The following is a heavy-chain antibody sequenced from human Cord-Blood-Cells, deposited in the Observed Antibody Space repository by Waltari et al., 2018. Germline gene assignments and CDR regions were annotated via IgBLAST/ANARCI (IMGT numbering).Heavy chain of an antibody. CDR3: AITYLTGEGPTDAFDI. Sequence: EVQLVQSGAEVKKPGESLKISCKGSGYSFTSYWIGWLRQMPGKGLEWMGSIDPGDAETRYSPTFQGHVTISAEKSSSTAYLQWSSLKASDTAMYYCAITYLTGEGPTDAFDIWGQGTMVTVAS. D-gene: IGHD7-27*01. CDR1: GYSFTSYW. J-gene: IGHJ3*02. CDR2: IDPGDAET. V-gene: IGHV5-51*01.